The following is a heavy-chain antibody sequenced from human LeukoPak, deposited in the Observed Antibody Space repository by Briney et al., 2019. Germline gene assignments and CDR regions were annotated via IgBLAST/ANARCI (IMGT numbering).Heavy chain of an antibody. CDR2: IYHSGST. Sequence: PSETLSLTCTVSGYSISSGYYWGWIRQPPGKGLEWIGSIYHSGSTYYNPSLKSRVTISVDTSKNQFSLKLSSVTAADTAVYYCASSGGSYDFWSGYYTALYNWFDPWGQGTLVTVSS. CDR1: GYSISSGYY. V-gene: IGHV4-38-2*02. CDR3: ASSGGSYDFWSGYYTALYNWFDP. D-gene: IGHD3-3*01. J-gene: IGHJ5*02.